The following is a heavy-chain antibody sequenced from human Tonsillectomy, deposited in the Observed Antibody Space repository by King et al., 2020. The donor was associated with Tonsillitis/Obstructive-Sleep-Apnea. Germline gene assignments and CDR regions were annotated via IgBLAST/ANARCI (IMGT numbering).Heavy chain of an antibody. CDR2: ISYDGSNK. J-gene: IGHJ3*02. V-gene: IGHV3-30*01. Sequence: VQLVESGGGVVQPGRSLRLSCAASGFTFSSYAMHWVRQAPGKGLEWVAVISYDGSNKYYADSVKGRFTISRDNSKNTLYLQMNSLRAEDTAVYYCARELRINDYGDYECAFDIWGQGTMVTVSS. CDR1: GFTFSSYA. D-gene: IGHD4-17*01. CDR3: ARELRINDYGDYECAFDI.